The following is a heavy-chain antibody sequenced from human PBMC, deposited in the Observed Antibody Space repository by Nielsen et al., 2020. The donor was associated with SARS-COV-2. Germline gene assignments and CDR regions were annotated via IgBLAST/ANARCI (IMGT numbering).Heavy chain of an antibody. CDR2: FDPQDGET. CDR1: GGALTLFS. CDR3: VRVARAGTRYYYYYGMDV. Sequence: ASVKVSCKASGGALTLFSMHWVRQAPGKGLEWMGAFDPQDGETTYAQKFQGRVTITADKSTSTAYMELSSLRSEDTAVYYCVRVARAGTRYYYYYGMDVWGQGTTVTVSS. D-gene: IGHD6-19*01. V-gene: IGHV1-24*01. J-gene: IGHJ6*02.